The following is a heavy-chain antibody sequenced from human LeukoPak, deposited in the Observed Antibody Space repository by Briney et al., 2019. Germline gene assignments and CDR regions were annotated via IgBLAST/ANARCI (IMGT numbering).Heavy chain of an antibody. Sequence: SETLSLTCAVSGGSISNYYWSWIRQPPGKGLEWIGYIYYSGSTNYNPSLKSRVTISVDTSKNQFSLKLSSVTAADTAVYYCARSYDSSGYYIDYFDYWGQGTLVTVSS. J-gene: IGHJ4*02. CDR2: IYYSGST. D-gene: IGHD3-22*01. CDR1: GGSISNYY. V-gene: IGHV4-59*08. CDR3: ARSYDSSGYYIDYFDY.